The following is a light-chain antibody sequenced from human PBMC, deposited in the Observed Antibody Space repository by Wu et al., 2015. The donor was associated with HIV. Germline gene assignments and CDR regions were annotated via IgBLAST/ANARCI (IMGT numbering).Light chain of an antibody. CDR2: DTS. J-gene: IGKJ1*01. CDR3: QKYNTAPWT. Sequence: EIVLTQSPGTLSLSPGESATLSCRTSQTVTNNYLAWYQQKRGQAPRLIIYDTSTRATGIPDRFSGSGSATDFTLTISRLEPEDVATYYCQKYNTAPWTFGQGTKVEMK. CDR1: QTVTNNY. V-gene: IGKV3-20*01.